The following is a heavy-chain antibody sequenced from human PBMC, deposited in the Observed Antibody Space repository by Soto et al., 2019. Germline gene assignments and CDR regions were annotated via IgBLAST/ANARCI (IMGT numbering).Heavy chain of an antibody. J-gene: IGHJ4*02. D-gene: IGHD3-22*01. V-gene: IGHV1-69*13. CDR3: ARPPHNYYDSSGYFDY. Sequence: SVKVSCKASGGTFSSYAISWVRQAPGQGLEWMGGIIPIFGTANYAQKFQGRVTITADESTSTAYMELSSLRSEDTAVYYCARPPHNYYDSSGYFDYWGQGTLVTVSS. CDR2: IIPIFGTA. CDR1: GGTFSSYA.